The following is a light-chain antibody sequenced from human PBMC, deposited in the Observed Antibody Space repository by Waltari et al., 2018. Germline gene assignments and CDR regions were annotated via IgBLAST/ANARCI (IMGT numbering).Light chain of an antibody. Sequence: SYDVAQPPSVSVSPGQTVTITLRANDLGEKVVSWYQRKAGQSPVLVIHQDKKRPSGIPDRFSGSSSGNTATLTISGTQVIDEAEYFCQTWDSRTVVFGGGTKLTVL. CDR3: QTWDSRTVV. CDR1: DLGEKV. CDR2: QDK. J-gene: IGLJ2*01. V-gene: IGLV3-1*01.